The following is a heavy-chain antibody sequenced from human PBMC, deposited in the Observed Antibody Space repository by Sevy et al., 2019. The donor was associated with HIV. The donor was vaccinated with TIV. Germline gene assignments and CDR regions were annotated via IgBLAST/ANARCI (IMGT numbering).Heavy chain of an antibody. CDR1: GYTFTGYY. CDR3: ARVPSRSSWGYHYGMDV. D-gene: IGHD6-13*01. Sequence: ASVKVSCKASGYTFTGYYMHWVRQAPGQGLEWMGWINPNSGGTNYAQKFQGRVTMTRDTSISTAYMELSRLRSDDTAVYYCARVPSRSSWGYHYGMDVWGQGTTVTVSS. CDR2: INPNSGGT. J-gene: IGHJ6*02. V-gene: IGHV1-2*02.